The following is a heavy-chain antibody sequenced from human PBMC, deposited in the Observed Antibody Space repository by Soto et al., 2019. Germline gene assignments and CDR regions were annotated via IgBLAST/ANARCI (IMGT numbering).Heavy chain of an antibody. CDR1: GFTFSSYG. J-gene: IGHJ6*02. CDR3: AKVRIRGVIITNYGMDV. CDR2: MSSEGSNK. Sequence: SXILSCATSGFTFSSYGMHWVRQAPGKWLEWVAVMSSEGSNKFYGDSVKGRFTISRDNSKNTLYLQMNRLRIEDTAVYYCAKVRIRGVIITNYGMDVWGQGTTVTVSS. V-gene: IGHV3-30*18. D-gene: IGHD3-10*01.